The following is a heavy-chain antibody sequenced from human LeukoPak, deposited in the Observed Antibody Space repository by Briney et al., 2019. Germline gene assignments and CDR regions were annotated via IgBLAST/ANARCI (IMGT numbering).Heavy chain of an antibody. V-gene: IGHV3-21*01. CDR1: GFTFSSYS. Sequence: GGSLRLSCAASGFTFSSYSMNWVRQAPGKGLEWVSSISSSSSYIYYADSVKGRFTISRDNAKNSLYLQMISLRAEDTAVYYCARDQKLLWFGKSPFDYWGQGTLVTVSS. J-gene: IGHJ4*02. CDR2: ISSSSSYI. D-gene: IGHD3-10*01. CDR3: ARDQKLLWFGKSPFDY.